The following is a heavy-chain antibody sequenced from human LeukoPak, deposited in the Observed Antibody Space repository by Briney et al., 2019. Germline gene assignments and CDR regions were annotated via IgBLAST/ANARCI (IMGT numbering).Heavy chain of an antibody. J-gene: IGHJ4*02. CDR3: ARRAPDRRWSRFDS. CDR1: GFTFSTYV. D-gene: IGHD5-24*01. Sequence: PGGSLRLSCAASGFTFSTYVMSWVRQAPGKGLEWVSGISGSGGSTYYADSVKGRFTISRDNSKNTLYLQMNSLRAEDTAVYYCARRAPDRRWSRFDSWGQGTLVTVSS. CDR2: ISGSGGST. V-gene: IGHV3-23*01.